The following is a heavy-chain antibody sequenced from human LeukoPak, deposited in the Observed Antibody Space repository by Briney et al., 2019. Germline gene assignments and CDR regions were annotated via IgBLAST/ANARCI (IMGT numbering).Heavy chain of an antibody. Sequence: SQTLSLTCSVSGGSITSGGYYWTWIRQPPGKGLEWIGYIYYSGSTFHTPSLKSRVSMSVDTSKNQFSLNLSSVTAADTAVYFCARGAEDVLTGDDDFYFDNWGQGSLVTVSS. CDR2: IYYSGST. J-gene: IGHJ4*02. D-gene: IGHD3-9*01. CDR3: ARGAEDVLTGDDDFYFDN. V-gene: IGHV4-31*03. CDR1: GGSITSGGYY.